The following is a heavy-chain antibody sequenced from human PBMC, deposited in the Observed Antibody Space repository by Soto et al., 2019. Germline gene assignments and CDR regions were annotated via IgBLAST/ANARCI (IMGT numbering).Heavy chain of an antibody. V-gene: IGHV4-59*01. CDR1: GGSISSYY. CDR3: ARDQVINKRHDAFDX. D-gene: IGHD2-21*01. Sequence: ETLSLTCTVSGGSISSYYWSWIRQPPGKGMEWIVYIYYSGSTNYNPALKSRVTISVDTSKKQFSLKLSSVTAADTAVYYCARDQVINKRHDAFDXWGQGTMVTVS. CDR2: IYYSGST. J-gene: IGHJ3*02.